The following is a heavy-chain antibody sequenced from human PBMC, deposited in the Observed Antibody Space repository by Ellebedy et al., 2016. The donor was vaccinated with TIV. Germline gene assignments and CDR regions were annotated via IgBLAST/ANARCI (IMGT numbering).Heavy chain of an antibody. J-gene: IGHJ4*02. V-gene: IGHV1-18*01. D-gene: IGHD1-7*01. CDR2: ISGYNGDT. CDR3: ARGGETGTTKDYFDY. Sequence: AASVTVSCKASGYTFTTYGISWVRQAPGQGLEWMGWISGYNGDTRYAQRFQGRLTMTRDTSTSAVYMELSSLRSEDTAVYFCARGGETGTTKDYFDYWGQGTLVTVSS. CDR1: GYTFTTYG.